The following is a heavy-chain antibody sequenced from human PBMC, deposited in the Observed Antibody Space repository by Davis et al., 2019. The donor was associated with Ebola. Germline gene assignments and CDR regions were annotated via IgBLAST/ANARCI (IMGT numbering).Heavy chain of an antibody. J-gene: IGHJ4*02. CDR2: ISSSGSTI. V-gene: IGHV3-48*04. CDR3: ARAPYCSGGSCYFDY. D-gene: IGHD2-15*01. CDR1: GFTFSSYW. Sequence: GESLKISCAASGFTFSSYWMSWVRQAPGKGLEWVSYISSSGSTIYYADSVKGRFTISRDNAKNSLYLQMNSLRAEDTAVYYCARAPYCSGGSCYFDYWGQGTLVTVSS.